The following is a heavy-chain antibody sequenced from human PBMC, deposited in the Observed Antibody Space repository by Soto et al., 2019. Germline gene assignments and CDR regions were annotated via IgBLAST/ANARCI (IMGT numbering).Heavy chain of an antibody. CDR2: ISGSGGST. Sequence: GGSLRLSCAASGFTFSSYAMSWVRQAPGKGLEWVSAISGSGGSTYYADSVKGRFTISRDNSKNTLYLQMNSLRAEDTAVYYCAKDLSNRTGGYVDYWGQGTLVTVSS. V-gene: IGHV3-23*01. J-gene: IGHJ4*02. CDR1: GFTFSSYA. D-gene: IGHD2-8*02. CDR3: AKDLSNRTGGYVDY.